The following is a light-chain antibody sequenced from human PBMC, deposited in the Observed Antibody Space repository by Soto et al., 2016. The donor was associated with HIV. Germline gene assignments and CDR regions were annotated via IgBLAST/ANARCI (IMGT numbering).Light chain of an antibody. Sequence: SYVLTQPPSVSVAPGKTARITCGGNNIGSKSVHWYQQKPGQAPVLVVYDDSDRPSGIPERFSGSNSGNTATLTISWVEAGDEADYYCQVWDSSSDHPNWVFGRRDQADRP. V-gene: IGLV3-21*03. CDR3: QVWDSSSDHPNWV. CDR1: NIGSKS. J-gene: IGLJ3*02. CDR2: DDS.